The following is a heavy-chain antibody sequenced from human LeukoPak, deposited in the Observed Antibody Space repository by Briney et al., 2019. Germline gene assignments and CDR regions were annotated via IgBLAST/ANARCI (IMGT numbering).Heavy chain of an antibody. CDR1: GFTFDDYG. J-gene: IGHJ6*03. CDR2: INWNGDST. V-gene: IGHV3-20*04. Sequence: GGSLRLSCAASGFTFDDYGMSWVRQAPGKGLEWVSGINWNGDSTGYADSVKGRFTNSRDNAKNSLYLQMNSLRAEDTALYYCARLGYCSSTSCRSYYYYYYMDVWGKGTTVTVSS. D-gene: IGHD2-2*01. CDR3: ARLGYCSSTSCRSYYYYYYMDV.